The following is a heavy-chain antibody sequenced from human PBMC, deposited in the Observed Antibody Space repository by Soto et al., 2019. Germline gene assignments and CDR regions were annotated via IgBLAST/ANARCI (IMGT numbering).Heavy chain of an antibody. Sequence: SEPLSLPCAVSGYSISSGYYWAWIRQPPGKGLEWFGSISHSGNTYYNPSLKSRVTISAHTSKNQFSLELSSVTAADTAIYYCARVHSSGHGVDYWGQGTLVTVSS. CDR3: ARVHSSGHGVDY. J-gene: IGHJ4*02. D-gene: IGHD6-19*01. V-gene: IGHV4-38-2*01. CDR2: ISHSGNT. CDR1: GYSISSGYY.